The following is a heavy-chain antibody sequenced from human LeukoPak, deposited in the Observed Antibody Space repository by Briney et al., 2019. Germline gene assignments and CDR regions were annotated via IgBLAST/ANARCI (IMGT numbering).Heavy chain of an antibody. Sequence: TGGSLRLSCAASGFTFSSYAMSWVRQAPGKGLEWVSAISGSGGSTYYADSVKGRFTISRDNSKNTLYLQMNSLRAEDTAVYYCAKDKDHYDILTPFDYWGQGALVTVSS. CDR2: ISGSGGST. V-gene: IGHV3-23*01. CDR3: AKDKDHYDILTPFDY. CDR1: GFTFSSYA. J-gene: IGHJ4*02. D-gene: IGHD3-9*01.